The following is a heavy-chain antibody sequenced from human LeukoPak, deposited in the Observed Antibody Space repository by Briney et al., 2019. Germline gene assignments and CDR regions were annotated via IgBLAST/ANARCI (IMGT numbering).Heavy chain of an antibody. CDR1: GYTFTGYY. CDR3: ARALGGLLGHDAFDI. J-gene: IGHJ3*02. V-gene: IGHV1-2*04. CDR2: INPNSGGT. D-gene: IGHD3-10*01. Sequence: ASVKVSCKASGYTFTGYYMHWVRQAPGQGLEWMGWINPNSGGTNYAQKFQGWVTMTRDTSISTAYMELSRLRSDDTAVYYCARALGGLLGHDAFDIWGQGTMVTVSS.